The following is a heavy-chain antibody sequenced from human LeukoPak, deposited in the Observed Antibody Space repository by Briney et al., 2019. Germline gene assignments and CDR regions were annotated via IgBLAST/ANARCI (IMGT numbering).Heavy chain of an antibody. CDR2: INPNSGGT. Sequence: ASVKVSCKASGYTFTGYYMHWVRQAPGQGLEWMGWINPNSGGTNYAQKFQGRVTMTRDTSISTAYMELSRLRSDDTAVYYCARSSLRYFDWFPNFDYWGQGTLVTVSS. CDR3: ARSSLRYFDWFPNFDY. V-gene: IGHV1-2*02. D-gene: IGHD3-9*01. CDR1: GYTFTGYY. J-gene: IGHJ4*02.